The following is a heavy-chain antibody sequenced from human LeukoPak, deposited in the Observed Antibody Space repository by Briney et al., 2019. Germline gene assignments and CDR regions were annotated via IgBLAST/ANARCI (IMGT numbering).Heavy chain of an antibody. CDR2: FNPNSGGA. Sequence: ASVKLSCKASGYTFTGYYMHWVRQAPGQGLEWMGGFNPNSGGANYAQKLQGRVTMTRDTSISTAYMELASLKSDDTAVYYCARDVYSILTGSGSYFDHWGPGTLVTVSS. J-gene: IGHJ4*02. CDR1: GYTFTGYY. D-gene: IGHD3-9*01. CDR3: ARDVYSILTGSGSYFDH. V-gene: IGHV1-2*02.